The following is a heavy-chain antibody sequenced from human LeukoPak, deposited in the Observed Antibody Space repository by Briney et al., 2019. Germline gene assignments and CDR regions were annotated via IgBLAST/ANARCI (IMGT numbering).Heavy chain of an antibody. Sequence: GASVKVSCKASGGTFSSYAISWVRQAPGQGLEWMGGIIPIFGTANYAQKFQGRVTMTTDTSTSTAYMELRSLRSDDTAVYYCARTSSSWVYYYGMDVWGQGTTVTVSS. CDR3: ARTSSSWVYYYGMDV. CDR2: IIPIFGTA. CDR1: GGTFSSYA. J-gene: IGHJ6*02. V-gene: IGHV1-69*05. D-gene: IGHD6-13*01.